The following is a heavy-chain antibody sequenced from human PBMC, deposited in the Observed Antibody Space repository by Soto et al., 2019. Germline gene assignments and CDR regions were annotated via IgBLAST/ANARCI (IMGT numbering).Heavy chain of an antibody. CDR1: GGSVSSSNW. CDR3: ARVPGVVVSADDAFDI. Sequence: QVQLQESGPGLVKPSGNLSLTCAVSGGSVSSSNWWSWVRQSPGKGLEWMGEIYHSGSAHYNPSLKSRATISLDKSKNQFSLRLTSVTAADTAVYYCARVPGVVVSADDAFDIWGPGTRVIVSS. V-gene: IGHV4-4*02. CDR2: IYHSGSA. J-gene: IGHJ3*02. D-gene: IGHD2-21*02.